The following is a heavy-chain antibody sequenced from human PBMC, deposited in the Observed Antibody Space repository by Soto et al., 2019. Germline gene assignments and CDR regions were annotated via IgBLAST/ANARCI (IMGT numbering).Heavy chain of an antibody. CDR3: VRDPSDVLTTITGGFDY. J-gene: IGHJ4*02. Sequence: GGSLRLSCAASGFTLSSYEMNWVRQAPGKGLEWVSYISSSGRTIYYADSLKGRFTISRDNAKNSLYLQMSSLRAEDTAVYYCVRDPSDVLTTITGGFDYWGQGTLVTVSS. CDR2: ISSSGRTI. CDR1: GFTLSSYE. D-gene: IGHD5-12*01. V-gene: IGHV3-48*03.